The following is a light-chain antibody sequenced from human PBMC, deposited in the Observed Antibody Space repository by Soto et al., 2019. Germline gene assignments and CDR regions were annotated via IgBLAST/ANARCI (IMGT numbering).Light chain of an antibody. CDR1: SSDVGGYNY. CDR2: EVT. V-gene: IGLV2-8*01. Sequence: ALTQPPSASGSPGQSVTISCTGTSSDVGGYNYVSWYQQYPGKAPKLLIYEVTKRPSGVPDRFSGSKSGNTASLTVSGLQIDDEADYYCSSYTTSVRVFGTGTKITVL. J-gene: IGLJ1*01. CDR3: SSYTTSVRV.